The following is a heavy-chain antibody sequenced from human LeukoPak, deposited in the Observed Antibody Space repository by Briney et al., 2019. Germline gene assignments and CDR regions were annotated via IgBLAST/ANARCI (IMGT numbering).Heavy chain of an antibody. J-gene: IGHJ1*01. D-gene: IGHD6-13*01. CDR1: GFTFSSYE. CDR3: ARSSRIAPDGPGRYFQH. Sequence: PGGSLRLSCAASGFTFSSYEMNWVRQAPGKGLEWVSYISSSGSTIYYADSVKGRFTISRDNAKNSLYLQMNSLRAEDTAVYYCARSSRIAPDGPGRYFQHWGQGTLVTVSS. CDR2: ISSSGSTI. V-gene: IGHV3-48*03.